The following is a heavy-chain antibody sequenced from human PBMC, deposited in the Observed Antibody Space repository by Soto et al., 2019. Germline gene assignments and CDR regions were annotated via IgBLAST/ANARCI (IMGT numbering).Heavy chain of an antibody. CDR3: ARVGLVVTMIVVVPRPGAFDI. V-gene: IGHV4-30-4*01. D-gene: IGHD3-22*01. CDR1: GGSISSGDYY. Sequence: SETLSLTCTVSGGSISSGDYYWSWIRQPPGKGLEWIGYIYYSGSTYYNPSLKSRVTISVDTSKNQFSLKLSSVTAADTAVYYCARVGLVVTMIVVVPRPGAFDIWGQGTMVTVSS. J-gene: IGHJ3*02. CDR2: IYYSGST.